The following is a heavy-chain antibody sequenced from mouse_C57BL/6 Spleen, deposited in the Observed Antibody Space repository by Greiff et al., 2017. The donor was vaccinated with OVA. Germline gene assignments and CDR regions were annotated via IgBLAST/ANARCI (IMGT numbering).Heavy chain of an antibody. J-gene: IGHJ4*01. D-gene: IGHD2-2*01. V-gene: IGHV1-64*01. CDR2: IHPNSGST. Sequence: QVQLQQPGPELVKPGASVKLSCKASGYTFTSYWMHWVKQRPGQGLEWIGMIHPNSGSTNYNEKFKSKATLTVDKSSSTAYMQLRSLTSEDSAVYDGARYVYEEAMDYWGQGTSVTVSS. CDR3: ARYVYEEAMDY. CDR1: GYTFTSYW.